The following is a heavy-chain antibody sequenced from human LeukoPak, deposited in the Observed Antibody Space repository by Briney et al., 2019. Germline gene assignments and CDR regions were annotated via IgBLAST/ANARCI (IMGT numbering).Heavy chain of an antibody. V-gene: IGHV4-61*02. CDR3: ATGYCTNGVCYIAI. CDR2: IYTSGST. Sequence: SQTLSLTCTVSGRSISSGSYYWSWIRQPAGKGLEWIGRIYTSGSTNYNPSLKSRVTISVDTSKNQFSLKLSSVTAADTAVYYCATGYCTNGVCYIAIWGQGTMVTVSS. D-gene: IGHD2-8*01. CDR1: GRSISSGSYY. J-gene: IGHJ3*02.